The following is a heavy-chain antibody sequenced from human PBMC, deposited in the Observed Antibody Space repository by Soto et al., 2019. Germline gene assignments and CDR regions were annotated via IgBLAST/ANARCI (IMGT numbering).Heavy chain of an antibody. D-gene: IGHD3-3*02. V-gene: IGHV4-4*02. CDR1: GGSISSSNW. J-gene: IGHJ4*02. CDR3: ALHSRNGPDIDS. Sequence: QVQLQESGPGLVKPSGTLSLTCAVSGGSISSSNWWSWVRQSPGKGLDWIGEVHQSGSTNYSPSLTSRVTISVDKSNTQVSLNLNTVTAADTAVYYCALHSRNGPDIDSWGQGAQVPGSS. CDR2: VHQSGST.